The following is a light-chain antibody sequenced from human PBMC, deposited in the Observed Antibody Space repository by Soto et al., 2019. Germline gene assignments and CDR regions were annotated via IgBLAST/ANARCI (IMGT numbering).Light chain of an antibody. V-gene: IGKV3-20*01. J-gene: IGKJ5*01. CDR3: QQYGSSLIT. CDR1: QSISNK. Sequence: ETVMTQSPATLSVSPGERATLSCRASQSISNKLAWYQQRPGQAPRLLIYGASTRAAGIPDRFSGSGSGTDFTLTISRLEPEDFAMYYCQQYGSSLITFGQGTRLEIK. CDR2: GAS.